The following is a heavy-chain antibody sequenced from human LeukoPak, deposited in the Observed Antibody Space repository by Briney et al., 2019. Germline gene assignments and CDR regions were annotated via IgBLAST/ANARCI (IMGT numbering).Heavy chain of an antibody. J-gene: IGHJ4*02. CDR1: GFTFSSYG. V-gene: IGHV3-30*02. D-gene: IGHD6-19*01. CDR3: AKDLKRYSSGWYDY. Sequence: GVSLRLSCAASGFTFSSYGMHWVRQAPGKGLEWVAFIRYDGSNKYYADSVKGRFTISRDNSKNTLYLQMNSLRAEDTAVYYCAKDLKRYSSGWYDYWGQGTLVTVSS. CDR2: IRYDGSNK.